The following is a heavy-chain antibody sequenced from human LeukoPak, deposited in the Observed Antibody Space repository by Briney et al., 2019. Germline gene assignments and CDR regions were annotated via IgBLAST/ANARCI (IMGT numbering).Heavy chain of an antibody. Sequence: PGGSLRLSCAASGFTFSSYAMSWVRQAPGKGLEWVSAISGSGGSTYYADSVKGRFTISRDNSKNTLYLQMNSLRAEDTAVYYCAKGPLRSYSSSLYNWFDPWGQGTLVTVSS. CDR3: AKGPLRSYSSSLYNWFDP. CDR2: ISGSGGST. D-gene: IGHD6-13*01. V-gene: IGHV3-23*01. J-gene: IGHJ5*02. CDR1: GFTFSSYA.